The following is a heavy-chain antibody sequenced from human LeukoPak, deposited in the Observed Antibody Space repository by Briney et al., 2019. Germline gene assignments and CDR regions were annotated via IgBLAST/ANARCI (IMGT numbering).Heavy chain of an antibody. D-gene: IGHD3-22*01. CDR2: VSGSGGST. CDR3: AKDLGVVTFY. Sequence: GGSLRLSCAASGFTFSSYAMSWVRQAPGKGLEWVSAVSGSGGSTYYADSVKGRLTISRDNSKNTLYLQMNSLRAEDTAVYYCAKDLGVVTFYWGQGTLVTVSS. CDR1: GFTFSSYA. J-gene: IGHJ4*02. V-gene: IGHV3-23*01.